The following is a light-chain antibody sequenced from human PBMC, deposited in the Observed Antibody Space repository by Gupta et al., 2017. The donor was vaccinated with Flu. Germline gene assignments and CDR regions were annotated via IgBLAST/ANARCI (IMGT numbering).Light chain of an antibody. J-gene: IGLJ3*02. CDR1: SSDVGSYNL. Sequence: QSALTQPASVSGSPGQSITISCTGTSSDVGSYNLVSWYQRHPGKAPKLMIYEGSKRPSGVSNRFPGSKSGNTASLTISGLQAEDEADYYCCSYAGSSTFWVFGGGTKLTVL. CDR3: CSYAGSSTFWV. V-gene: IGLV2-23*03. CDR2: EGS.